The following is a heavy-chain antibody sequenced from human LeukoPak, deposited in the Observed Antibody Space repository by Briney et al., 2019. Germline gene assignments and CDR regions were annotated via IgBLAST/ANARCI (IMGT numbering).Heavy chain of an antibody. J-gene: IGHJ3*02. Sequence: SETLSLTCTVSGGSISDYYWSWIRQPAGKGLEWIGRIDTSGNTNYNPSLKSRVTISLDTSKNQFSLKVISMTAADTAAYYCTKSDGYGLIRICGRGTMVTVSS. CDR3: TKSDGYGLIRI. CDR1: GGSISDYY. D-gene: IGHD3-10*01. CDR2: IDTSGNT. V-gene: IGHV4-4*07.